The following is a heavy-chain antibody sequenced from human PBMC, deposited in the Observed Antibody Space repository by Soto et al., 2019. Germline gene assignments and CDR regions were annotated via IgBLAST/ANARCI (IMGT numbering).Heavy chain of an antibody. CDR1: GGSISSSSYY. CDR2: IYYSGST. D-gene: IGHD3-3*01. Sequence: SETLSLTCTVSGGSISSSSYYWGWIRQPPGKGLEWIGSIYYSGSTYYNPSLKSRVTISVDTSKNQFSLKLSSVTAADTAVYYCARQAYYEGAPPRDWFDPWGQGTLVTVSS. J-gene: IGHJ5*02. CDR3: ARQAYYEGAPPRDWFDP. V-gene: IGHV4-39*01.